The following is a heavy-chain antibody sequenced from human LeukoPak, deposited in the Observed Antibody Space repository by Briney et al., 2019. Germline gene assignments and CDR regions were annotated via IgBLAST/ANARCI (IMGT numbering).Heavy chain of an antibody. CDR3: ARDRRSLGAVGGIWFDP. Sequence: ASVKVSCKASGYTFTGYYMHWVRQAPGQGLEWMGWINPNSGGTNYAQKFQGRVTMTRDTSISTAYMERSRLRSDDTAVYYCARDRRSLGAVGGIWFDPWGQGTLVTVSS. D-gene: IGHD6-19*01. CDR1: GYTFTGYY. V-gene: IGHV1-2*02. J-gene: IGHJ5*02. CDR2: INPNSGGT.